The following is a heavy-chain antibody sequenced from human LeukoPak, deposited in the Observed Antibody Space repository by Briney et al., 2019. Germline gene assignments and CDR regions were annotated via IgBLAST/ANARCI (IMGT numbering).Heavy chain of an antibody. D-gene: IGHD5-12*01. Sequence: PGGSLRLSCAASGFTFSSYEMNWVRQAPGKGLEWVAVISRDGTNKYYADSVKGRFTISRDNSKDTLYLEMSSLSAEDTAVYTCATKLDRLASSDYWGQGTLVTVSS. CDR1: GFTFSSYE. V-gene: IGHV3-30*03. J-gene: IGHJ4*02. CDR3: ATKLDRLASSDY. CDR2: ISRDGTNK.